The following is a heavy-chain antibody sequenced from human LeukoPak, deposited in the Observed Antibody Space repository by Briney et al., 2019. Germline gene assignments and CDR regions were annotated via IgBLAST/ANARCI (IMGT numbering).Heavy chain of an antibody. J-gene: IGHJ4*02. CDR1: GFTFSNFA. CDR2: ISGTGGST. D-gene: IGHD2/OR15-2a*01. Sequence: GGSLRLSCAASGFTFSNFAMSWVRQAPGKGLEWVSVISGTGGSTSYADSVKGRFTISRDNSKSTLYLQMNSLRAEDTAVYYCANTPTSYYWGQGTLVTVSS. CDR3: ANTPTSYY. V-gene: IGHV3-23*01.